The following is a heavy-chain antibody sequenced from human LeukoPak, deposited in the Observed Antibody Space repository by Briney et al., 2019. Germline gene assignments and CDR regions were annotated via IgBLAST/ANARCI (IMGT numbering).Heavy chain of an antibody. V-gene: IGHV3-23*01. D-gene: IGHD3-22*01. J-gene: IGHJ4*02. Sequence: PGGSLRLSCVASGFSLSGYWMYWVRQAPGKGLEWVSAISGGGDSAYYADSVQGRFTISRDNSKNTLYLQMNSLRAVDTAVYYCPRKYDSSGYFDYWGQGTLVTVSS. CDR3: PRKYDSSGYFDY. CDR1: GFSLSGYW. CDR2: ISGGGDSA.